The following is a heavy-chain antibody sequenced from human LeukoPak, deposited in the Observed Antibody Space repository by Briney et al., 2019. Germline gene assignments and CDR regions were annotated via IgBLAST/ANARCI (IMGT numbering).Heavy chain of an antibody. J-gene: IGHJ6*03. V-gene: IGHV3-21*01. CDR2: ITTSSSYV. Sequence: GSLRLSCAASGFTFSTYSMNWVRRTPGKGLEWVSSITTSSSYVFYADSVRGRFTISRDNAENSLYLQMNNLRDEDTAVYYCARDPYSGDYGPYYYYYMDVWGKGTTVTVSS. CDR3: ARDPYSGDYGPYYYYYMDV. CDR1: GFTFSTYS. D-gene: IGHD5-12*01.